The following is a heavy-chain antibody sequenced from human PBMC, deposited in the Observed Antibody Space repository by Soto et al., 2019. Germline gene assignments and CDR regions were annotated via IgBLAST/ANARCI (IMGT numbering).Heavy chain of an antibody. Sequence: SETLSLTCTVSGGSISSGGYYWSWIRQHPGKGLEWIGYTYYSGSTYYNPSLRSRVTISVDTSKNQFSLKLSSVTAADTAVYYCATHTVTTKNFDYWGQGTLVTVYS. J-gene: IGHJ4*02. D-gene: IGHD4-17*01. CDR3: ATHTVTTKNFDY. CDR2: TYYSGST. CDR1: GGSISSGGYY. V-gene: IGHV4-31*03.